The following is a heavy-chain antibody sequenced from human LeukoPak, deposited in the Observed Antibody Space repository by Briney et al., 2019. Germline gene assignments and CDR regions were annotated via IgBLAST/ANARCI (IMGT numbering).Heavy chain of an antibody. CDR1: GYTFTSYY. Sequence: GASVKVSCKASGYTFTSYYMHWVRQAPGQGLEWMGIINPSGGSTSYAQKFQGRVTMTRNTSISTAYMELSSLRSEDTAVYYCASSEQLGTYNFFDPWGQGTLVTVSS. J-gene: IGHJ5*02. D-gene: IGHD6-13*01. CDR3: ASSEQLGTYNFFDP. CDR2: INPSGGST. V-gene: IGHV1-46*01.